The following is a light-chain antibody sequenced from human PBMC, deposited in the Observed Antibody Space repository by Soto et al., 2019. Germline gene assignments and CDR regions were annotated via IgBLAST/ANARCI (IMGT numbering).Light chain of an antibody. CDR3: QQRSNWPPIT. CDR1: QSVSSN. J-gene: IGKJ5*01. V-gene: IGKV3-11*01. CDR2: DAS. Sequence: EIVITPSPATRSVSPGERATLSCRASQSVSSNLAWYQQKPGQAPRLLIHDASHRAAGIPARFSGSGFGTAFTLPISSLEPEDAAVSYCQQRSNWPPITFGQGTRLEIK.